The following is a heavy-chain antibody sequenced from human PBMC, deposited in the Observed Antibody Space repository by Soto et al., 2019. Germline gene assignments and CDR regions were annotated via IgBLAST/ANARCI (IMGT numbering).Heavy chain of an antibody. J-gene: IGHJ3*02. CDR1: GFTFSNSG. D-gene: IGHD1-26*01. CDR3: AREWVEAFDI. V-gene: IGHV3-21*01. CDR2: IGSTSRSI. Sequence: GGSLRLSCAASGFTFSNSGMNWVRQAPGKGLEWVSSIGSTSRSINYADSEKSRITITRDNAKNSLYLQMNSLRVEDTAVYYCAREWVEAFDIWGQGTVVTVSS.